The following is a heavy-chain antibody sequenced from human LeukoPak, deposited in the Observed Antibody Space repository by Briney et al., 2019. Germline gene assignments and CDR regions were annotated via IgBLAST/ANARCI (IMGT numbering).Heavy chain of an antibody. CDR2: IYYSGST. V-gene: IGHV4-59*08. Sequence: PSETLSLTCTVSGGSISSYYWSWIRQPPGKGREWIGYIYYSGSTHYNPSLKSRVTISLDTSKNQLSLKVSSVTAADTAVYYCARHWETSSWYVDYWGQGTLVTVSS. CDR1: GGSISSYY. CDR3: ARHWETSSWYVDY. D-gene: IGHD6-13*01. J-gene: IGHJ4*02.